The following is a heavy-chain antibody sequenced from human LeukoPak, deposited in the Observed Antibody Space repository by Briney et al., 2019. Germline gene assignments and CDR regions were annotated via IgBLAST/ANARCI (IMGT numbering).Heavy chain of an antibody. J-gene: IGHJ5*02. CDR2: IYPGDSDT. V-gene: IGHV5-51*01. CDR1: GYSFTSYW. D-gene: IGHD3-10*01. CDR3: ATSLGILWFGKLSGAADGFDP. Sequence: PGESLKISCKGSGYSFTSYWIGWVRQMPGKGLEWMGIIYPGDSDTRYSPSFQGQVTISADKSISTAYLQWSSLKASDTDTSFYATSLGILWFGKLSGAADGFDPWGQGTLVTVSS.